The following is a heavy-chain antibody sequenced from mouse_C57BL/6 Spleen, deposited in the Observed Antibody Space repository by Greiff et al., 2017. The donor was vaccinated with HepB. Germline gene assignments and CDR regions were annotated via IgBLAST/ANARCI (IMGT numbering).Heavy chain of an antibody. Sequence: EVQLLESGGGLVKPGASLKLSCAASGFTFSDYGMHWVRQAPEKGLEWVAYISSGSGTIYYADTVKGRFTISRDNAKNTLFLQMTSLRSEDTAMYYCARDDYYGSSYWGQGTTLTVSS. CDR3: ARDDYYGSSY. J-gene: IGHJ2*01. V-gene: IGHV5-17*01. CDR1: GFTFSDYG. D-gene: IGHD1-1*01. CDR2: ISSGSGTI.